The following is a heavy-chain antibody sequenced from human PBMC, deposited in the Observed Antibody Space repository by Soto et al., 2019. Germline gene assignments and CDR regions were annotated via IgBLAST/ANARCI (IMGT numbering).Heavy chain of an antibody. CDR2: ISWNGDKT. D-gene: IGHD1-26*01. J-gene: IGHJ6*02. CDR3: VKDRSGVLCAAGGMDV. CDR1: GFTFDNYA. Sequence: PGGSLRLSCVVSGFTFDNYAMHWVRQAPGKGLEWVSGISWNGDKTDYADSLKGRFTISRDNAKNSLFLQMNSLRAEDTALYYCVKDRSGVLCAAGGMDVWGQGTAVTVS. V-gene: IGHV3-9*01.